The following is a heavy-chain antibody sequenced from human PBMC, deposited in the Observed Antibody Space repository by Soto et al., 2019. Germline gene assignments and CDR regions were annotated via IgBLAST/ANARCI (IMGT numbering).Heavy chain of an antibody. CDR1: GFTFSDYF. V-gene: IGHV3-11*05. D-gene: IGHD4-17*01. J-gene: IGHJ4*02. Sequence: QVQLVESGGVLVKPGGSLRLSCAASGFTFSDYFMSWIRQAPGKGLEWVSYISSSGFANYADSVKGRFTISRDNAKNSLYRQLTGLGVEDAAVSYCARDGATTVVTSPHNWGEGTLVTVS. CDR3: ARDGATTVVTSPHN. CDR2: ISSSGFA.